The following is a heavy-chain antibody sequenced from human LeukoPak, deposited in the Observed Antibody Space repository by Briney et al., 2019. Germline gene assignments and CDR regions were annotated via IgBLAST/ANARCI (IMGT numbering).Heavy chain of an antibody. Sequence: SETLSLTCTVAGGSISSYYWSWIRQPAGKGLGWIGFIYYSGSTNYNPSLKSQVTISVDTSKNQFSLKLSSVTAADTAVYYCARGPDYGSGSYYKDSNWFDSWGQGTLVTVSS. CDR1: GGSISSYY. CDR3: ARGPDYGSGSYYKDSNWFDS. CDR2: IYYSGST. D-gene: IGHD3-10*01. V-gene: IGHV4-59*08. J-gene: IGHJ5*01.